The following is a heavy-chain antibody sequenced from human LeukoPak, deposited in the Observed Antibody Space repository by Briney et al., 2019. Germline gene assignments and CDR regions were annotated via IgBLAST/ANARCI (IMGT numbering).Heavy chain of an antibody. J-gene: IGHJ4*02. CDR3: ATIGRYSGYGILDS. V-gene: IGHV4-4*02. D-gene: IGHD5-12*01. CDR2: IYHSCIT. CDR1: GDSLSSNNW. Sequence: PSETETLLCAVSGDSLSSNNWLGWVRPPPGKGLEWIGEIYHSCITNYTPTLKSGFSISVDKSKNQFSLKRSSVTAADTAVYYCATIGRYSGYGILDSWGQGTIVTVSS.